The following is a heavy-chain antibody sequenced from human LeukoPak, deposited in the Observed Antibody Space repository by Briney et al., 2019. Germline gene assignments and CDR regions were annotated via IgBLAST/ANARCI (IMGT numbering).Heavy chain of an antibody. CDR3: ARDTHVAMDV. Sequence: GGSLRLSCAASGFTFSDHYMNQVRQAPGKGLEWVGRTRDKAKSYTTEYAASVKGRFTVTRDDSKNSLSLQMNNVKTEDTAVYYCARDTHVAMDVWGKGTTVTVSS. D-gene: IGHD2-21*01. CDR2: TRDKAKSYTT. CDR1: GFTFSDHY. V-gene: IGHV3-72*01. J-gene: IGHJ6*04.